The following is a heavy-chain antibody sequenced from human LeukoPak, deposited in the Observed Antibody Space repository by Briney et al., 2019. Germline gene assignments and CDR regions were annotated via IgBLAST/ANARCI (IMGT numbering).Heavy chain of an antibody. CDR1: GGSISSSSYY. D-gene: IGHD2-8*01. CDR2: IYYSGST. V-gene: IGHV4-39*01. Sequence: SETLSLTCTVSGGSISSSSYYWGWIRQPPGKGLEWIGSIYYSGSTYYNPSLKSRVTISVDTSTNQFSLKLSSVTTADTAAYYCARLLNAVYASDYWGQGTLVTVSS. CDR3: ARLLNAVYASDY. J-gene: IGHJ4*02.